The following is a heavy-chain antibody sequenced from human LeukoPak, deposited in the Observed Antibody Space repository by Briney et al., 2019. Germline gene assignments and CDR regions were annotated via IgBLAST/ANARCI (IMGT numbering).Heavy chain of an antibody. CDR3: ARDYGYSSSFDY. Sequence: GGSLRLSCAAFGFTFRSYSMNWVRQAPGKGLEWVSYISGGSSTIHYADSVKGRFTISRDNAKNSLYLQMNSLRDEDTAVYYCARDYGYSSSFDYWGLGTLVTVSP. V-gene: IGHV3-48*02. CDR2: ISGGSSTI. J-gene: IGHJ4*02. D-gene: IGHD6-13*01. CDR1: GFTFRSYS.